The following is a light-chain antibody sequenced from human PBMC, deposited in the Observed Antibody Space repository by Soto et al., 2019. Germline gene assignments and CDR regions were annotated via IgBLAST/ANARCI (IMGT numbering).Light chain of an antibody. Sequence: EIVLTQSPATLSLSPGERATLSCRASQSISNFLAWYQQKPGQAPRLLIYDASKRATDIPDRFIGSGSGTDFPLTINSLEPEDFAVYYCQKRSKLPLTFGGGTKVDI. V-gene: IGKV3-11*01. CDR2: DAS. CDR1: QSISNF. J-gene: IGKJ4*01. CDR3: QKRSKLPLT.